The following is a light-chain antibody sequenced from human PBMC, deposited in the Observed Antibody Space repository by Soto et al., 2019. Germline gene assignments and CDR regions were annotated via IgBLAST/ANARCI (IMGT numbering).Light chain of an antibody. V-gene: IGLV1-40*01. J-gene: IGLJ1*01. CDR2: GNS. Sequence: QSVLTHPPSVSLAPGHRVTISGTGSSSNIGAGYDVHWYQQLPGTAPKLLIYGNSNRPSGVPDRFSGSKSGTSASLAITGLQAEDEADYYCQSYDSSLSGYVFGTGTKVTVL. CDR1: SSNIGAGYD. CDR3: QSYDSSLSGYV.